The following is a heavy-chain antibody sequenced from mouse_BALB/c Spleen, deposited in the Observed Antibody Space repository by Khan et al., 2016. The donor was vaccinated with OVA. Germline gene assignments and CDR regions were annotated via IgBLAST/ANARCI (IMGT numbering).Heavy chain of an antibody. D-gene: IGHD1-1*01. J-gene: IGHJ3*01. Sequence: QIQLVQSGPELKKPGETVKISCKASGYTFTDYSMHWVKQAPGKGLKWMGWINTETGEPTYADDFKGRFAFSLETSASTAYLQSNNLKNEDTATYFCARNFLYYYGSSPFAYWGQGTLVTVSA. CDR2: INTETGEP. V-gene: IGHV9-2-1*01. CDR1: GYTFTDYS. CDR3: ARNFLYYYGSSPFAY.